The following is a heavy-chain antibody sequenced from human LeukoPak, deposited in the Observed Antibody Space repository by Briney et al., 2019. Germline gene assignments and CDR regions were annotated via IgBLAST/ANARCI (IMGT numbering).Heavy chain of an antibody. J-gene: IGHJ4*02. D-gene: IGHD6-13*01. Sequence: GGSLRLSCAASGFTFSDSGIHWVRQAPGKGLEWVAVISYDGRNKHYADSVKGRFTISRDNSKNTLYLQMNSLTAEDTAMYYCARDSIAAAPLDYWGQGTLVTVSS. CDR3: ARDSIAAAPLDY. CDR1: GFTFSDSG. V-gene: IGHV3-30*03. CDR2: ISYDGRNK.